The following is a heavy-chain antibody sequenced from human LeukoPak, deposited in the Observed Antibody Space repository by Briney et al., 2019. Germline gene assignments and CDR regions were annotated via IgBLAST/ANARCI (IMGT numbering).Heavy chain of an antibody. CDR1: GFSFSDHY. D-gene: IGHD6-19*01. V-gene: IGHV3-11*04. CDR3: ARDIQYSSGWYNDFDD. Sequence: GGSLRLSCAASGFSFSDHYMSWICQAPRKGLGWASYISGSGSTIYYADSVKGRFTISRDNAQNSLYLRLSSLRAEDTAVYYCARDIQYSSGWYNDFDDWGQGTLVTVSS. CDR2: ISGSGSTI. J-gene: IGHJ4*02.